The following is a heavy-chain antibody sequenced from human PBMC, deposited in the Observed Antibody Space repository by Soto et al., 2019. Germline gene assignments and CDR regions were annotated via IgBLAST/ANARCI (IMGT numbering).Heavy chain of an antibody. CDR1: GGSFSGYY. CDR3: ARGNPSYCSSTSCYDGNFDY. V-gene: IGHV4-34*01. CDR2: INHSGST. Sequence: PSETLSLTCAVYGGSFSGYYWSWIRQPPVKGLEWIGEINHSGSTNYNPSLKSRVTISVDTSKNQFSLKLSSVTAADTAVYYCARGNPSYCSSTSCYDGNFDYWGQGTLVTVSS. J-gene: IGHJ4*02. D-gene: IGHD2-2*01.